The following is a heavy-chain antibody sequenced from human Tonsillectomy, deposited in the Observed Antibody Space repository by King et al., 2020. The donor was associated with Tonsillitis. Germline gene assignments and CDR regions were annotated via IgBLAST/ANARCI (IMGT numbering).Heavy chain of an antibody. Sequence: EVQLVESGGGLVQPGGSLRLSCAASGFTFSSYAMSWVRQAPGKGLEWVSGISGSGGSTYYADPVKGRFTISRDNSKNTLYLQMNSLRAEDTAVYYCAKDLYYYESSGYPYFDYCGPGTLVTVSP. J-gene: IGHJ4*02. CDR2: ISGSGGST. V-gene: IGHV3-23*04. D-gene: IGHD3-22*01. CDR1: GFTFSSYA. CDR3: AKDLYYYESSGYPYFDY.